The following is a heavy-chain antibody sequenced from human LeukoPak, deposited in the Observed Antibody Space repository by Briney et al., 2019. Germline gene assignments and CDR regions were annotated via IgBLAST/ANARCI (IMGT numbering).Heavy chain of an antibody. Sequence: ASVKVSCKASGYTFTGYYMHWVRQAPGQGLEWMRWINPNSGGTNYAQKFQGRVTMTRDTSISTAYMELSRLRSDDTAVYYCARAAHYYDSSGYYFRAFDIWGQGTMVTVSS. V-gene: IGHV1-2*02. J-gene: IGHJ3*02. CDR1: GYTFTGYY. D-gene: IGHD3-22*01. CDR3: ARAAHYYDSSGYYFRAFDI. CDR2: INPNSGGT.